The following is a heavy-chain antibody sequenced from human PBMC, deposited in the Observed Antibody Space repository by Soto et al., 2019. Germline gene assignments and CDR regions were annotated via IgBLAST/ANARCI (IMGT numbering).Heavy chain of an antibody. V-gene: IGHV3-11*01. CDR1: GYTFSDYY. CDR2: IDTSGTKI. D-gene: IGHD3-3*01. Sequence: GGSLRLSCAASGYTFSDYYMSWIRQAPGKGLEWISYIDTSGTKIYYADSVKGRFTITRDNAKNSLYLEMDSLRDEDTAVYYCASHYDMWSGYLSPVDYWGQGTLVTVSS. J-gene: IGHJ4*02. CDR3: ASHYDMWSGYLSPVDY.